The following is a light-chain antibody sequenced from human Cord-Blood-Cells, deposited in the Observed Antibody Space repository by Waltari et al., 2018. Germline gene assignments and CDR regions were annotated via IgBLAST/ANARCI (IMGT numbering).Light chain of an antibody. CDR3: QQYGSSPRT. CDR2: GAS. Sequence: EIVLTQSPGTLSLSPGERATHSCRASQSVSSSYLAWYQQKPGQAPRLLIYGASSRATGIPDRFSGSGSGTDFTLTISRREPEDFAVYYCQQYGSSPRTFGQGTKLEIK. V-gene: IGKV3-20*01. J-gene: IGKJ2*01. CDR1: QSVSSSY.